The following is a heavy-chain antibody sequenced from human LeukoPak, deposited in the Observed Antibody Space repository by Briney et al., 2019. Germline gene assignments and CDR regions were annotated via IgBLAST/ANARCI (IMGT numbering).Heavy chain of an antibody. D-gene: IGHD2-2*01. CDR3: ARRYCSSTSCYLFDY. J-gene: IGHJ4*02. CDR2: INYSGTT. V-gene: IGHV4-30-4*01. Sequence: SETLSLTCTVSGGSISSGDYYWSWIRQPPGKGLEWIGYINYSGTTYYNPSLRSRLTISIDTSKNQFSLKLSSVTAADTAVYYWARRYCSSTSCYLFDYWGQGTLVTVSS. CDR1: GGSISSGDYY.